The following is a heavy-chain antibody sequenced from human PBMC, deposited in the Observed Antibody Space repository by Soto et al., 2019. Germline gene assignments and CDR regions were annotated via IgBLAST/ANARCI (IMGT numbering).Heavy chain of an antibody. D-gene: IGHD3-16*01. J-gene: IGHJ6*03. CDR2: RYYSGST. V-gene: IGHV4-59*08. CDR3: ARGPYYDLIWNYYYMDV. CDR1: GGSISGHY. Sequence: QVQLQESGPGLVKPSETLSLSCSVSGGSISGHYWSWVRQTPGKGLEWIGYRYYSGSTNYNPSLKSRVTISVDTATNHFSLRLTSVTAADTAVYDCARGPYYDLIWNYYYMDVWGKGTTVTVSS.